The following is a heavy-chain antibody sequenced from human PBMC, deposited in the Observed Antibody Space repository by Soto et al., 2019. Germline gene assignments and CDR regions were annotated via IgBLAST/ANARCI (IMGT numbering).Heavy chain of an antibody. V-gene: IGHV3-33*01. Sequence: QVLLVESGGGVVQPGRSLRLSCAASGFTFNTYGMHWVRQAPGKGLEWVALIWYDGSNKYYADSVKGRFTISRDNSKNTLYLQMDSLRAEATAVYFCARDGTSHDFWSGHLSHWGQGTLVTVSS. CDR3: ARDGTSHDFWSGHLSH. D-gene: IGHD3-3*01. CDR2: IWYDGSNK. CDR1: GFTFNTYG. J-gene: IGHJ1*01.